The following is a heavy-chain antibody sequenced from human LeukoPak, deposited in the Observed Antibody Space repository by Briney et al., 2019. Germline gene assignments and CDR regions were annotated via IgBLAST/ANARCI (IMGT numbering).Heavy chain of an antibody. D-gene: IGHD4-17*01. CDR1: GYTFTGYY. Sequence: VASVKVSCKASGYTFTGYYMHWVRQAPGQGLEWMGWIYPNSGGTNYAQKFQGWVTMTRDTSISTAYMELSRLRSDDTAVYYCARGLGVTTYFDYWVQGTLITVSS. CDR3: ARGLGVTTYFDY. J-gene: IGHJ4*02. V-gene: IGHV1-2*04. CDR2: IYPNSGGT.